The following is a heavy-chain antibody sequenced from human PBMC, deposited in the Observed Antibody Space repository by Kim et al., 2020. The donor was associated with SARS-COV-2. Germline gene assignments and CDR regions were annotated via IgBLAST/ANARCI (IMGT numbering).Heavy chain of an antibody. V-gene: IGHV3-15*01. J-gene: IGHJ6*02. CDR3: TTGRGLNYYGSGSYLPYYYYYYGMDV. Sequence: GGSLRLSCAASGFTFSNAWMSWVRQAPGKGLEWVGRIKSKTDGGTTDYAAPVKGRFTISRDDSKNTLYLQMNSLKTEDTAVYYCTTGRGLNYYGSGSYLPYYYYYYGMDVWGQGTTVTVSS. CDR1: GFTFSNAW. CDR2: IKSKTDGGTT. D-gene: IGHD3-10*01.